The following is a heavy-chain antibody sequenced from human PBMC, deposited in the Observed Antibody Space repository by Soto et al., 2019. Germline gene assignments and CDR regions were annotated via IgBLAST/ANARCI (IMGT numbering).Heavy chain of an antibody. J-gene: IGHJ5*02. Sequence: SETLSLTCTFSGGSISSYYWIWIRQPPGKGLEWIGYIYYSGSTYYNPSLKSRVTISVDTSKNQFSLKLSSVTAADTAVYYCARERPGASWFDPWGQVSLVTASS. CDR2: IYYSGST. CDR3: ARERPGASWFDP. V-gene: IGHV4-59*04. CDR1: GGSISSYY. D-gene: IGHD6-6*01.